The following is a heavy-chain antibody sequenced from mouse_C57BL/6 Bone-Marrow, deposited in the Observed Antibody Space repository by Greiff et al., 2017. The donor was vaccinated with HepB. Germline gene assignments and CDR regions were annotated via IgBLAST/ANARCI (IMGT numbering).Heavy chain of an antibody. J-gene: IGHJ4*01. Sequence: EVQLVESGGGLVQPGGSLSLSCAASGFTFTDYYMSWVRQPPGKALEWLGFIRNKANGYTTEYSASVKGRFTISRDNSQSILYLQMNALRAEDSATYYCARSWDYAMDYWGQGTSVTVSS. CDR2: IRNKANGYTT. V-gene: IGHV7-3*01. CDR3: ARSWDYAMDY. CDR1: GFTFTDYY. D-gene: IGHD4-1*01.